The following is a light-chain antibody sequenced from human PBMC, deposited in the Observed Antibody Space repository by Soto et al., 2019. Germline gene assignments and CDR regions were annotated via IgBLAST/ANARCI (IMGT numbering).Light chain of an antibody. CDR2: TAS. J-gene: IGKJ4*01. Sequence: DIQMTQSPSSLSASVGDSVTITCRASQGINKFLAWFQQKPGTAPKSLISTASRLQSGVPSRFSGSGSGTHFTLIINNLQPEDFATYYCQQYESFPLTFGGGTKVDIK. CDR3: QQYESFPLT. CDR1: QGINKF. V-gene: IGKV1-16*01.